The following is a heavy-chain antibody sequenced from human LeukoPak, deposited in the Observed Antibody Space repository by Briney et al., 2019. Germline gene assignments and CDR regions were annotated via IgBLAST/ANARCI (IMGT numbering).Heavy chain of an antibody. CDR2: IHVSGAT. CDR3: ARDRLFPNDVFDI. V-gene: IGHV3-53*01. J-gene: IGHJ3*02. CDR1: GYVVSSDF. Sequence: GGSLRLSCAAPGYVVSSDFMSWVRQVPGKGLEWVSLIHVSGATDYADSVKGRFTISRDNSKNTLYLQMNSLRADDTAVYHCARDRLFPNDVFDIWGQGTMVIVSS. D-gene: IGHD4/OR15-4a*01.